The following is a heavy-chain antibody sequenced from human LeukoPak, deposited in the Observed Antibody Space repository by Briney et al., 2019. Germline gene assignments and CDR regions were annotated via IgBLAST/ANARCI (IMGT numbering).Heavy chain of an antibody. D-gene: IGHD3-10*01. CDR2: VDISGDYT. CDR3: AKRVPRDYFFDY. Sequence: LEXVSTVDISGDYTYYADSVKGRFIISRDNSKNTLYLRMSSLRADDTALYYCAKRVPRDYFFDYWGQGTLVTVSS. V-gene: IGHV3-23*01. J-gene: IGHJ4*02.